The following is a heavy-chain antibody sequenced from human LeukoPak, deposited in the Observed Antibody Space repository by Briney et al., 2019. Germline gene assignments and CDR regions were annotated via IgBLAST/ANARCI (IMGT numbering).Heavy chain of an antibody. D-gene: IGHD2-2*02. CDR1: GFTFSSYA. J-gene: IGHJ4*02. CDR3: ARPQVVVPAAILDY. V-gene: IGHV3-30*01. Sequence: PGRSLRLSCAASGFTFSSYAMHWVRQAPGKGLEWVAVISYDGSNKYYADSVKGRFTTSRDNSKNTLYLQMNSLRAEDTAVHYCARPQVVVPAAILDYWGQGTLVTVSS. CDR2: ISYDGSNK.